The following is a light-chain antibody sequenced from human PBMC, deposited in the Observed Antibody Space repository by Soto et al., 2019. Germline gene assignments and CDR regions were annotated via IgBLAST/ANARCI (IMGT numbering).Light chain of an antibody. CDR2: NDD. CDR3: AAWDDGLNGVV. Sequence: QSVLPQPPSASGAPGQRVTISCSGSSSNIGSYPVNWYQQLPGTAPKLLMYNDDQRPSGVPDRFSGSKSGTSASLAISGLQSEDEADYYCAAWDDGLNGVVFGGGTKLTVL. CDR1: SSNIGSYP. V-gene: IGLV1-44*01. J-gene: IGLJ2*01.